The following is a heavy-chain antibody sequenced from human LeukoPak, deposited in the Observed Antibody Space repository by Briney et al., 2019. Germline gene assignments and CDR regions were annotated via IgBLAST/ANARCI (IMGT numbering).Heavy chain of an antibody. J-gene: IGHJ6*04. Sequence: GGSLRLSCAASGFIFNTYVMHWVRQASGKGLEWVGRIRSNANSYATAYAASVKGRFTISRDDSKNTAYLQMNSLKTEDTAVYYCAELGITMIGGVWGKGTTVTISS. CDR1: GFIFNTYV. V-gene: IGHV3-73*01. CDR3: AELGITMIGGV. D-gene: IGHD3-10*02. CDR2: IRSNANSYAT.